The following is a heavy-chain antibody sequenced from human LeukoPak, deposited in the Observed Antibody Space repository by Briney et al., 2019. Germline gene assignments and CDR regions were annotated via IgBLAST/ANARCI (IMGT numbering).Heavy chain of an antibody. J-gene: IGHJ5*02. CDR2: ISGSSDAI. CDR3: VRVITSLTNWFDP. CDR1: GFTFSDYS. V-gene: IGHV3-21*01. D-gene: IGHD3-10*01. Sequence: PGGSRRLSCAASGFTFSDYSMNWVRQAPGKGLEWVSAISGSSDAIYYADSVKGRFTISRDNAKKSLYLQMNSLRAEDTAVYYCVRVITSLTNWFDPWGQGTLVTVSS.